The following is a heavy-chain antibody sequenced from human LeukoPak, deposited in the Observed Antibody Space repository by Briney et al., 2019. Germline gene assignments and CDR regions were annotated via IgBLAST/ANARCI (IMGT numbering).Heavy chain of an antibody. V-gene: IGHV3-53*05. D-gene: IGHD2-2*02. CDR3: ARGYCSSTSCYKDY. J-gene: IGHJ4*02. Sequence: PGGSLRLSCAASGFTVSSNYMSWVRQAPGKGLEWVSVIYSGGSTYYADSVKGRFTISRDNSKNTLYLQMNSLRSDDTAVYYCARGYCSSTSCYKDYWGQGTLVTVSP. CDR2: IYSGGST. CDR1: GFTVSSNY.